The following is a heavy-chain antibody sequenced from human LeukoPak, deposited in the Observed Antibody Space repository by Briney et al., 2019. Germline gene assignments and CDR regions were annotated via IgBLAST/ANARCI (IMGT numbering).Heavy chain of an antibody. CDR2: INHSGST. D-gene: IGHD1-26*01. Sequence: SETLSLTCAVYGGSFSGYYWSWIRQPPGKGLEWIGEINHSGSTNYNPSLKSRVTISVDTSKNQFSLKLSSVTAADTAVYYCARCMRGSYRGAFQHWGQGTLVTVSS. CDR3: ARCMRGSYRGAFQH. V-gene: IGHV4-34*01. J-gene: IGHJ1*01. CDR1: GGSFSGYY.